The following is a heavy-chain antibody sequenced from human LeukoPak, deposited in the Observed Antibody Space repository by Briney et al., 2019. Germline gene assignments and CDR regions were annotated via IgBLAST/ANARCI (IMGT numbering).Heavy chain of an antibody. J-gene: IGHJ4*02. D-gene: IGHD6-13*01. V-gene: IGHV4-34*01. CDR3: AREKTEQLVDC. CDR2: INHSGSI. CDR1: GGSFSGYY. Sequence: PSETLSLTYAVYGGSFSGYYWSWIRQPPGKGLEWIGEINHSGSINYNPSLKSRVTISVDTSKNQFSLKQSSVTAADTAVYYCAREKTEQLVDCWGQGTLVTVSS.